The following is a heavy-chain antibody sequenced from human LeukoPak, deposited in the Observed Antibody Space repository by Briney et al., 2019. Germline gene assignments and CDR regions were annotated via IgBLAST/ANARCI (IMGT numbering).Heavy chain of an antibody. V-gene: IGHV4-59*01. CDR3: ARDWRFGEWENNWFDP. CDR2: MYYSGST. Sequence: SETLSLTCTVSGGSLSGYYWRWIRQPPGKGLEWIGYMYYSGSTNYNPSLKSRVTISVDTSKNQFSLKLSSVTAADTAVYYCARDWRFGEWENNWFDPWGQGTLVTVSS. D-gene: IGHD3-10*01. CDR1: GGSLSGYY. J-gene: IGHJ5*02.